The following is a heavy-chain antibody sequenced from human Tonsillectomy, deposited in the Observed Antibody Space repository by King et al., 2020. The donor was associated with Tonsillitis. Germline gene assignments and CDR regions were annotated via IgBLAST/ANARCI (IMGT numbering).Heavy chain of an antibody. CDR2: ISNDGSNK. D-gene: IGHD1-26*01. J-gene: IGHJ3*02. CDR1: GFTFSSYG. Sequence: VQLVESGGGVVQPGRSLRLSCAASGFTFSSYGMHWVRQAPGKGLEWVADISNDGSNKYYADSVKGRFSISRDNSKNTLYLQMNSLRAEDTAVYYCAKDRVGAPYDAFDIWGQGTMVTVSS. V-gene: IGHV3-30*18. CDR3: AKDRVGAPYDAFDI.